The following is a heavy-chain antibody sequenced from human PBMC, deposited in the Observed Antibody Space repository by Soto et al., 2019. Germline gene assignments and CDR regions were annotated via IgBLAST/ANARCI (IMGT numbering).Heavy chain of an antibody. CDR3: ARQKRVLGYCISTSCHHNWFDP. J-gene: IGHJ5*02. CDR2: IYHSGST. D-gene: IGHD2-2*01. CDR1: GGSISSGGYS. Sequence: PSETLSLTCAVSGGSISSGGYSWSWIRQPPGKGLEWIGYIYHSGSTYYNPSLKSRVTISVDRSKNQFSLKLSSVTAADTAVYYCARQKRVLGYCISTSCHHNWFDPWGQGTLVTVSS. V-gene: IGHV4-30-2*01.